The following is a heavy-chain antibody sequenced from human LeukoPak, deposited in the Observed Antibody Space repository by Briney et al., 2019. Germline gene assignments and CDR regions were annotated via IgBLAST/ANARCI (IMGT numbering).Heavy chain of an antibody. J-gene: IGHJ4*02. CDR3: AKEAAIAAAGTGYY. Sequence: GGSLRLSCAASGFTFSSYAMSWVREAPGKGLEWVSAIRGSGGSTYYADSVKGRLTISRDNSKNTLYLQMNSLRAEDTAVYYCAKEAAIAAAGTGYYWGQGTLVTVSS. CDR1: GFTFSSYA. V-gene: IGHV3-23*01. D-gene: IGHD6-13*01. CDR2: IRGSGGST.